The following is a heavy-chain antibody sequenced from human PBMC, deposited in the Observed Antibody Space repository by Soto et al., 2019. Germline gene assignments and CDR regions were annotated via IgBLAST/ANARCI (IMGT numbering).Heavy chain of an antibody. Sequence: ASVKVSCKASGYTFTSYAMHWVRQAPGQRLEWMGWINAGNGNTKYSQKFQGRVTITRDTSASTAYMELSSLRSEDTAVYYCARDRAVVRGVISHYYYYGMDVWGQGTTVTV. CDR1: GYTFTSYA. D-gene: IGHD3-10*01. CDR2: INAGNGNT. CDR3: ARDRAVVRGVISHYYYYGMDV. J-gene: IGHJ6*02. V-gene: IGHV1-3*01.